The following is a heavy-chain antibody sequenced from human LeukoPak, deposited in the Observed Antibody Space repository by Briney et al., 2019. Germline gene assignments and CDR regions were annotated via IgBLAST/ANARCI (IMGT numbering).Heavy chain of an antibody. CDR1: GGSISSSSYY. D-gene: IGHD4-23*01. V-gene: IGHV4-39*01. CDR2: IYYSGST. Sequence: SETLSLTCTVSGGSISSSSYYWGWIRQPPGKGLEWIGSIYYSGSTYYNPSLKSRVTISVDTSKNQFSLKLSSVTAADTAVYYCARHQFYGGNLNWFDPWGQGTLVTVSS. J-gene: IGHJ5*02. CDR3: ARHQFYGGNLNWFDP.